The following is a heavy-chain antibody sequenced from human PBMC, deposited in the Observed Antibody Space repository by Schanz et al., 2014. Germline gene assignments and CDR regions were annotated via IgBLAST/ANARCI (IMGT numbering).Heavy chain of an antibody. J-gene: IGHJ3*01. V-gene: IGHV3-48*03. Sequence: QLLESGGGLVQPGGSLRLSCAASGFTFSSYAMSWVRQAPGKGLEWVSDISDSGDSTHYADSVKGRFTISRDNAKNSLFLQMNSLRAEDTAVYHCARDSRYCTGVDCKGDAFDLWGQGTLVTVSS. CDR3: ARDSRYCTGVDCKGDAFDL. CDR1: GFTFSSYA. CDR2: ISDSGDST. D-gene: IGHD2-8*02.